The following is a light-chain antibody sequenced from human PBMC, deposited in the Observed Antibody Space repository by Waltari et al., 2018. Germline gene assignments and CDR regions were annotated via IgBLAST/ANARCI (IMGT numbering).Light chain of an antibody. Sequence: SYDLTQPPSVSVSPGQTARITCSGAAFPKQYGYWYQQKSGQAPVLMIFKDKERPSGIPERFSGSSSGTTVTLTISGVQAEDEADYYCQSVDSSATYVIFGGGTKLTVL. CDR3: QSVDSSATYVI. CDR1: AFPKQY. CDR2: KDK. J-gene: IGLJ2*01. V-gene: IGLV3-25*03.